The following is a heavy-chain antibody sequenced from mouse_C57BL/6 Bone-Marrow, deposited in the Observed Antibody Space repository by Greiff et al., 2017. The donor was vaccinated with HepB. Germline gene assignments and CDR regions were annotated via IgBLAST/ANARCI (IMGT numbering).Heavy chain of an antibody. CDR3: ARWDYYGSSYWYFDV. CDR2: IYPGSGST. J-gene: IGHJ1*03. Sequence: VQLQQPGAELVKPGASVKMSCKASGYTFTSYWITWVKQRPGQGLEWIGDIYPGSGSTNYNEKFKSKATLTVDTSSSTAYMPLSSLTSEDSAVYYCARWDYYGSSYWYFDVWGTGTTVTVSS. CDR1: GYTFTSYW. D-gene: IGHD1-1*01. V-gene: IGHV1-55*01.